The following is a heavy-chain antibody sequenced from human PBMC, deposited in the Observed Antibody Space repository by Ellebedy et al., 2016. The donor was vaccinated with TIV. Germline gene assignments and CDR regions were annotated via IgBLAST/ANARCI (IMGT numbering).Heavy chain of an antibody. CDR1: GFTFEDYA. D-gene: IGHD3-16*01. J-gene: IGHJ3*02. CDR3: TKDISTTVVWGAFDI. V-gene: IGHV3-9*01. Sequence: GGSLRLSCAASGFTFEDYAMQWVRQAPGKGLEWVSGISWNSDTVGYADSVKGRFTISRDNAKNSLYLQMNSLRTEDTALYYCTKDISTTVVWGAFDIWGHGTMVIVSS. CDR2: ISWNSDTV.